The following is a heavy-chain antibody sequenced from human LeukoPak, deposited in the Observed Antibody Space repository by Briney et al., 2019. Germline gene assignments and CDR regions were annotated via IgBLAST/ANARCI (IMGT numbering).Heavy chain of an antibody. Sequence: SQTLSLTCTVSGGSISSGDYYWSWIRQHPGKGLEWIGYIYYSGSSYYNPSLESRVTISLDTSKNQFSLKLSSVTAADTAVYYCARRRVGDYDRHYGMDVWGQGTTVTVSS. CDR2: IYYSGSS. V-gene: IGHV4-31*03. D-gene: IGHD4-17*01. J-gene: IGHJ6*02. CDR3: ARRRVGDYDRHYGMDV. CDR1: GGSISSGDYY.